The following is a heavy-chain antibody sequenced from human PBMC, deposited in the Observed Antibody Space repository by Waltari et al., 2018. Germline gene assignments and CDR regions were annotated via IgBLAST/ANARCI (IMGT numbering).Heavy chain of an antibody. CDR3: VRGMVRAVGFDF. D-gene: IGHD1-26*01. J-gene: IGHJ4*02. CDR1: GFRFSNPW. Sequence: EVQLVESGGGLVQPGGSLRLSCAASGFRFSNPWFHWVRQAPGKGLVWVSCINSDGSATCYADSVKGRFTISRDDAKNTLYLQMNSLRAEDTAVYYCVRGMVRAVGFDFWGQGTLVTVSS. V-gene: IGHV3-74*01. CDR2: INSDGSAT.